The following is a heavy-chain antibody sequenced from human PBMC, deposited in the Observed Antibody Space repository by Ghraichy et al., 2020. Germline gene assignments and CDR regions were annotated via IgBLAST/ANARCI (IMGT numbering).Heavy chain of an antibody. CDR2: IGTGGFTT. CDR1: GFTFSNYV. CDR3: TKDVGTANPEY. V-gene: IGHV3-23*01. J-gene: IGHJ4*02. Sequence: GGSLRLSCVASGFTFSNYVMTWVRQAPGKGLEWVSSIGTGGFTTYYADSVKGRFTISRDNSKNTVYLQMNSLRGDDTAVYYCTKDVGTANPEYWGQGTLVTVSS. D-gene: IGHD7-27*01.